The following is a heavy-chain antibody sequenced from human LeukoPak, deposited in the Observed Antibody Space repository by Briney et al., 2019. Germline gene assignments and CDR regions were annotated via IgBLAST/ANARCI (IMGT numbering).Heavy chain of an antibody. D-gene: IGHD2-2*02. Sequence: GGSLRLSCAASGFTFSSYAMSWVRQAPGKGLEWASAISGSGGSTYYADSVKGRFTISRDNSKNTLYLQMNSLRAEDTAVYYCAKDRFGVVVPAAILDDAFDIWGQGTMVTVSS. V-gene: IGHV3-23*01. CDR1: GFTFSSYA. CDR2: ISGSGGST. J-gene: IGHJ3*02. CDR3: AKDRFGVVVPAAILDDAFDI.